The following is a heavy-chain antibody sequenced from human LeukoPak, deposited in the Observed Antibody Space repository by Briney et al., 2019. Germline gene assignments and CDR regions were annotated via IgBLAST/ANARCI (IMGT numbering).Heavy chain of an antibody. D-gene: IGHD1-26*01. V-gene: IGHV4-4*07. CDR3: ASHSGSYGRFDY. CDR1: GGSINFNH. Sequence: PSETLSLTCSVSGGSINFNHWSWIRQPAGKGLEWIGRIYSSGTTNYNPSLKSRVTISVDTSKNQFFLKLSSVTAADTAVYYCASHSGSYGRFDYWGQGTLVTVSS. CDR2: IYSSGTT. J-gene: IGHJ4*02.